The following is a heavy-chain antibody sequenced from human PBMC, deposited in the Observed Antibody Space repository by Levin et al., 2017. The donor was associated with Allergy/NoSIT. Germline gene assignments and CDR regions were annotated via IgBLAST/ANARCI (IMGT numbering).Heavy chain of an antibody. Sequence: GESLKISCAASGFTFSSYSMNWVRQAPGKGLEWVSSISSSSSYIYYADSVKGRFTISRDNAKNSLYLQMNSLRAEDTAVYYCARATRYYDSSGYYYGAASYGMDVWGQGTTVTVSS. CDR1: GFTFSSYS. CDR2: ISSSSSYI. D-gene: IGHD3-22*01. CDR3: ARATRYYDSSGYYYGAASYGMDV. V-gene: IGHV3-21*01. J-gene: IGHJ6*02.